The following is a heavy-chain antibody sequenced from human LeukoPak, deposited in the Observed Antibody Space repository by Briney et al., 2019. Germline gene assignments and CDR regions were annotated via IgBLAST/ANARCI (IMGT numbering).Heavy chain of an antibody. CDR1: GFTFSDYY. V-gene: IGHV3-11*04. D-gene: IGHD3-9*01. Sequence: PGGSLRLSCAASGFTFSDYYISWIRQAPGKGLEWVSYISSSGSSIYYADSVKGRLTISRDNAKNSLYLQMNSLRAEDSAVYYCARPTLTGYYFYGMDVWGQRTTVTVSS. CDR2: ISSSGSSI. J-gene: IGHJ6*02. CDR3: ARPTLTGYYFYGMDV.